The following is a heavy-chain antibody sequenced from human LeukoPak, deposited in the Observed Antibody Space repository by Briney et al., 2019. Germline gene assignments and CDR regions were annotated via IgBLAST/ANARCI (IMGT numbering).Heavy chain of an antibody. D-gene: IGHD3-22*01. CDR2: IYYSGST. J-gene: IGHJ5*02. CDR3: ARDNPDYDSSGYYLNWFDP. CDR1: GGSISCYY. Sequence: PSETLSLTCTVSGGSISCYYWSWIRQPPGKGLEWIGYIYYSGSTNYNPSLKSRVTISVDTSKNQFSLKLSSVTAADTAVYYCARDNPDYDSSGYYLNWFDPWGQGTLVTVSS. V-gene: IGHV4-59*01.